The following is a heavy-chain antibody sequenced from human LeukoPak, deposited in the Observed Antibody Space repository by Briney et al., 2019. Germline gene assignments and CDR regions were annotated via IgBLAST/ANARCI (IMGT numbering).Heavy chain of an antibody. CDR2: INHSGST. CDR3: AARYYDFWSGYLAYDY. Sequence: SETLSLTCAVYGGSFSGYYWSWIRQPPGKGLEWIGEINHSGSTNYNPSLKSRVTISVDTSKNQFSLKLSSVTAADTAVYYCAARYYDFWSGYLAYDYWGQGTLVTVSS. D-gene: IGHD3-3*01. CDR1: GGSFSGYY. J-gene: IGHJ4*02. V-gene: IGHV4-34*01.